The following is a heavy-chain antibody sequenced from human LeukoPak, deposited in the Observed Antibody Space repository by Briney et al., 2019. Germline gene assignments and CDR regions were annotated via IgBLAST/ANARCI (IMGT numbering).Heavy chain of an antibody. CDR3: ARGAYYYDSSGYYDY. J-gene: IGHJ4*02. CDR2: VYYSGNT. V-gene: IGHV4-39*07. D-gene: IGHD3-22*01. CDR1: GGSISSSGSY. Sequence: SETLSLTCTVPGGSISSSGSYWGWIRQPPGKGLEWIGSVYYSGNTYNPSLKSRVTISVDTSKNQFSLKLSSVTAADTAVYYCARGAYYYDSSGYYDYWGQGTLVTVSS.